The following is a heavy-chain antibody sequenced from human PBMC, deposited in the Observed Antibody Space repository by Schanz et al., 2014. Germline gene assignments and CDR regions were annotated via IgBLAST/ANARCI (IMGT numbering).Heavy chain of an antibody. CDR1: GGTFSTYV. CDR2: IIPVLNIA. Sequence: QVQLVQSGAEVKKPGSSVKVSCKASGGTFSTYVVVCVRQAPGQGLEWMGKIIPVLNIATYAQRFQGRVSITADTSTNTAYMELSSLTSEDTAVHYCARGRGFYDYWGQGTLVTVSS. J-gene: IGHJ4*02. CDR3: ARGRGFYDY. D-gene: IGHD3-10*01. V-gene: IGHV1-69*02.